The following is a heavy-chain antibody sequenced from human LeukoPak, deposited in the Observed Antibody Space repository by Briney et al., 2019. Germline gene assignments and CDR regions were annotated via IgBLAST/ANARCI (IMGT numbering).Heavy chain of an antibody. CDR1: GFTFSSSA. CDR2: ISHNGGYT. D-gene: IGHD2-15*01. J-gene: IGHJ4*02. V-gene: IGHV3-23*01. CDR3: AKQLGYRNEGSCYFPY. Sequence: GGSLRLSCAASGFTFSSSAMSWVRQAPGKGLEWVSAISHNGGYTYYADSAQGRFTISRDNSKSTLCLQMNSLRAEDTAVYYCAKQLGYRNEGSCYFPYWGQGTLVTVSS.